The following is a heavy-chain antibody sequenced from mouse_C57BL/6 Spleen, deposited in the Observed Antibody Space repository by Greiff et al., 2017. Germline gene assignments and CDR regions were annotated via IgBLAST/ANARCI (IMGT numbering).Heavy chain of an antibody. Sequence: QVQLQQPGAELVKPGASVKMSCKASGYTFTSYWITWVQQRHGQGLEWIGDISPGSGSSNYTEKFKSKATLTVDTSYSTAYMQLSSLTSDDAAVYYCARGRDVYCFAYWGQGTLVTGSA. D-gene: IGHD2-3*01. CDR2: ISPGSGSS. CDR1: GYTFTSYW. CDR3: ARGRDVYCFAY. V-gene: IGHV1-55*01. J-gene: IGHJ3*01.